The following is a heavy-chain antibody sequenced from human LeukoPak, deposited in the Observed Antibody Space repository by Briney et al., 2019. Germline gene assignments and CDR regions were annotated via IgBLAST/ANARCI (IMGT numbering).Heavy chain of an antibody. CDR2: ISWNSGSI. CDR3: AKGYSSGWYYFDY. V-gene: IGHV3-9*01. Sequence: GGSLRLSCAASGFTFDDYAMHWVRQAPGKGLEWVSGISWNSGSIGYADSVKGRFTISRDNAKNSLYLQMNSLRAEDTALYYCAKGYSSGWYYFDYWGQGTLVTVSS. CDR1: GFTFDDYA. J-gene: IGHJ4*02. D-gene: IGHD6-19*01.